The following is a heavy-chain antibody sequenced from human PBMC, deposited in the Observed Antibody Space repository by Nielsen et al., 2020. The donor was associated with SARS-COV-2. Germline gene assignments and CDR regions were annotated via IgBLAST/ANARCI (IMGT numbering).Heavy chain of an antibody. CDR1: GFTFSDYY. CDR2: ISGSGGST. D-gene: IGHD6-13*01. Sequence: GESLKISCAASGFTFSDYYMSWVRQAPGKGLEWVSAISGSGGSTYYADSVKGRFTISRDNSKNTLYLQMNSLRAEDTAVYYCAKDREGYSSSWSHAFDIWGQGTMITVSS. V-gene: IGHV3-23*01. J-gene: IGHJ3*02. CDR3: AKDREGYSSSWSHAFDI.